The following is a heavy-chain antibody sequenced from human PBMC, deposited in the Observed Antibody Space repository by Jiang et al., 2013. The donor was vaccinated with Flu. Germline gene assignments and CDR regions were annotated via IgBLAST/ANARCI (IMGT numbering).Heavy chain of an antibody. Sequence: SGAEVKKPGASVKVSCKTSGYTFTRYNMHWVRQAPGQRLEWMGWINAGKGNTKYSQNFQGRVTITRDTSASTAYMELSSLTSEDTAVYYCAKEGDDYTNPLDYWGQGTLVTVSS. CDR2: INAGKGNT. J-gene: IGHJ4*02. CDR3: AKEGDDYTNPLDY. D-gene: IGHD4-11*01. CDR1: GYTFTRYN. V-gene: IGHV1-3*01.